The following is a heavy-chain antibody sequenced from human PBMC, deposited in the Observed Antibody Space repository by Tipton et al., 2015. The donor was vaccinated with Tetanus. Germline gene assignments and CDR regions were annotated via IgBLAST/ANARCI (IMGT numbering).Heavy chain of an antibody. Sequence: TLSLTCSVSGAPVTSGRHHWSWIRLAPGRGLEWIGFVSDSGSTNYNPSVRGRVATSLDTSKNQFSLELTSVTAADTAVYYCARDSSLGSNSWAFDLWGRGTTVTVSS. CDR2: VSDSGST. D-gene: IGHD4-23*01. V-gene: IGHV4-61*01. J-gene: IGHJ3*01. CDR3: ARDSSLGSNSWAFDL. CDR1: GAPVTSGRHH.